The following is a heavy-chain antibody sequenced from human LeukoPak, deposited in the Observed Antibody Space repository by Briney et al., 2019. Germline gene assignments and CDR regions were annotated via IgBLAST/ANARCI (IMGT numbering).Heavy chain of an antibody. CDR2: INHSGST. V-gene: IGHV4-34*09. CDR1: GGSFSGYY. Sequence: SETLSLTCAVYGGSFSGYYWSWIRQPPGKGLEWIGEINHSGSTNYNPSLKSRVTISVDTSKNQFSLKLSSVTAADTAVCYCARGLGYCSSTSCFRGARFDYWGQGTLVTVSS. D-gene: IGHD2-2*01. CDR3: ARGLGYCSSTSCFRGARFDY. J-gene: IGHJ4*02.